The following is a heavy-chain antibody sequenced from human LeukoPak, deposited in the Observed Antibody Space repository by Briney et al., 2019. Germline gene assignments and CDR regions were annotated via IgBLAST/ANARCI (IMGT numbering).Heavy chain of an antibody. J-gene: IGHJ4*02. CDR1: GYTLTELS. V-gene: IGHV1-24*01. Sequence: ASVKVSCKVSGYTLTELSMHWVRQAPGKGLEWMGGFDPEDGETIYAQKFQGRVTMTEDTSTDTAYMELSSLRSEDTAVYYCARDRPKYCSSTSCSYYFDYWGQGTLVTVSS. D-gene: IGHD2-2*01. CDR3: ARDRPKYCSSTSCSYYFDY. CDR2: FDPEDGET.